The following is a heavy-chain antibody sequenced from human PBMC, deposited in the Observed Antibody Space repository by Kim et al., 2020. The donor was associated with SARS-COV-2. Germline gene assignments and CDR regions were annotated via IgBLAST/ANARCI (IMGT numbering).Heavy chain of an antibody. CDR3: ARSLTRRVDY. Sequence: TNYNPSLKSRVTISVDTSKNQFSLKLSSVTAADTAVYYCARSLTRRVDYWGQGTLVTVSS. D-gene: IGHD3-16*01. V-gene: IGHV4-34*01. J-gene: IGHJ4*02. CDR2: T.